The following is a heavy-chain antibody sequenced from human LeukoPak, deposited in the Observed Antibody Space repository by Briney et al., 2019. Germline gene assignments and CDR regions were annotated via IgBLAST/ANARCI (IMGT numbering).Heavy chain of an antibody. V-gene: IGHV4-30-4*01. CDR3: TRAYWIGFHFDS. Sequence: SETLSLTCSVSGGSISSGDYFWTWIRQPPGKGLEYIGYIYYSGTTYYNPSLKSRITMSVDMSANQFSLRLTSVSAADTAVYYCTRAYWIGFHFDSWGQGILVSVSS. J-gene: IGHJ4*02. CDR2: IYYSGTT. CDR1: GGSISSGDYF. D-gene: IGHD3-3*01.